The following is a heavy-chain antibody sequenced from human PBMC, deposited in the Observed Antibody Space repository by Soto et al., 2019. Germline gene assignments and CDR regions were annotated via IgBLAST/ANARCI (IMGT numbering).Heavy chain of an antibody. CDR3: ARVGGYYDFSSGYYNWWFDP. D-gene: IGHD3-3*01. J-gene: IGHJ5*02. V-gene: IGHV4-34*01. Sequence: SETLSLTCAVYGGSFSGYYWSWIRQPPGKGLEWIGEINHSGSTNYNPSLKSRVTISVDTSKNQFSLKLSSVTAADTAVYYCARVGGYYDFSSGYYNWWFDPWGQGTLVTVSS. CDR1: GGSFSGYY. CDR2: INHSGST.